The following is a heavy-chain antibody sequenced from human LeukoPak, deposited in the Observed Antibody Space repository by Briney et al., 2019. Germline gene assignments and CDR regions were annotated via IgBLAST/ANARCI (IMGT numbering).Heavy chain of an antibody. Sequence: SETLSLTCTVSGGSISSYYWSWIRQPPGKGLEWIGYIYYSGSTNYNPSLKSRVTISVDKSKNQFSLKLSSVTAADTAVYYCAREPGDYPTAGFDYWGQGTLVTVSS. V-gene: IGHV4-59*12. D-gene: IGHD4-17*01. CDR3: AREPGDYPTAGFDY. CDR1: GGSISSYY. CDR2: IYYSGST. J-gene: IGHJ4*02.